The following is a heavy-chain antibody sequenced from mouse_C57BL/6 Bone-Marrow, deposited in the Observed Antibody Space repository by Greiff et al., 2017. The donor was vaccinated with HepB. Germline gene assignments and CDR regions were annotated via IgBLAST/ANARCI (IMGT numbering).Heavy chain of an antibody. J-gene: IGHJ2*01. CDR1: GYTFTSYW. CDR2: IDPSDSET. D-gene: IGHD1-1*01. Sequence: VQLQQPGAELVRPGSSVKLSCKASGYTFTSYWMHWVKQRPIQGLEWIGNIDPSDSETHYNQKFKDKATLTVDKSSSTAYMQLSSLTSEDSAVYYCARGRYGSSYEDYFDYWGQGTTLTVSS. V-gene: IGHV1-52*01. CDR3: ARGRYGSSYEDYFDY.